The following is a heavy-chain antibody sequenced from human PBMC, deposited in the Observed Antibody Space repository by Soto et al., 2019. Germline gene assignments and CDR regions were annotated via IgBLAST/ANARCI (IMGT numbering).Heavy chain of an antibody. V-gene: IGHV3-30-3*01. CDR3: ASLSGSYSDFDY. CDR1: GFTFSSYA. D-gene: IGHD1-26*01. J-gene: IGHJ4*02. CDR2: ISYDGSNK. Sequence: GGSLRLSCAASGFTFSSYAMHWVRQAPGKGLEWVAVISYDGSNKYYADSVKGRSTISRDNSKNTLYLQMNSLRAEDTAVYYCASLSGSYSDFDYWGQGTLVTVSS.